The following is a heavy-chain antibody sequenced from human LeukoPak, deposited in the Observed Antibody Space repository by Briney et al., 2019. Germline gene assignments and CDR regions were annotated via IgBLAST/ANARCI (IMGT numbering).Heavy chain of an antibody. CDR1: GGTFSTYA. CDR2: IIPIFGTA. CDR3: ARGEDSGYDWDY. J-gene: IGHJ4*02. V-gene: IGHV1-69*05. D-gene: IGHD5-12*01. Sequence: GASVKVSCKASGGTFSTYAISWVRQAPGQGLQWMGGIIPIFGTANYAQKFKGRVTITTDESTSTAYMEQSSLRSEDTAVCYCARGEDSGYDWDYWGQGTLVTVSS.